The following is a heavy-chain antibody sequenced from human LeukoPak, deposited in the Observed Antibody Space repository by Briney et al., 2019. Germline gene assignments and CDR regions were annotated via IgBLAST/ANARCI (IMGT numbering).Heavy chain of an antibody. CDR2: INHGGST. CDR1: GGSFSGYY. D-gene: IGHD5-12*01. CDR3: ARGGWLRTYYFDY. J-gene: IGHJ4*02. Sequence: SSETLSLTCAVYGGSFSGYYWSWIRQPPGKGLEWIGEINHGGSTNYNPSLKSRVTISVDTSKNQFSLKLSSVTAADTAVYYCARGGWLRTYYFDYWGQGTLVTVSS. V-gene: IGHV4-34*01.